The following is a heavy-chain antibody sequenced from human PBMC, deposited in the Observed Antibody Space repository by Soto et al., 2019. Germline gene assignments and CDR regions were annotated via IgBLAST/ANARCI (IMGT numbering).Heavy chain of an antibody. J-gene: IGHJ4*02. Sequence: QVQLQQWGAGLLKPWETLSLTCAVYGGSFSGYYWSWIRQPPGKGLEWIGEINHSGSTNYNPSLKSRVTITVDTAKNQFTLKLSSVTAADTAVYYCARDGKVLRGWLYFDYWGPGTLVTVSS. CDR3: ARDGKVLRGWLYFDY. CDR2: INHSGST. CDR1: GGSFSGYY. D-gene: IGHD6-19*01. V-gene: IGHV4-34*01.